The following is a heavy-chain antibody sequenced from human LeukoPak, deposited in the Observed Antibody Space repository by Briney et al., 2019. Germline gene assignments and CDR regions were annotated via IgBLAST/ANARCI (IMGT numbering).Heavy chain of an antibody. D-gene: IGHD3-22*01. Sequence: SVKVSCKASGGTFSSYAISWVRQAPGQGLEWMGRIIPIFGTANYAQKVQGRVTITTDESTSTAYMELSSLRSEDTAVYYCARDNYDSSGYYDYWGQGTLVTVSS. V-gene: IGHV1-69*05. CDR2: IIPIFGTA. J-gene: IGHJ4*02. CDR3: ARDNYDSSGYYDY. CDR1: GGTFSSYA.